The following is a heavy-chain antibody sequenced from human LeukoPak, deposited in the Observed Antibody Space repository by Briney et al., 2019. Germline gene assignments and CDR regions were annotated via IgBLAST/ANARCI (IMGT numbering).Heavy chain of an antibody. D-gene: IGHD3-22*01. J-gene: IGHJ3*02. Sequence: GESLKISCKGSGYSFSSYWIGWVRQMPGKGLEWMGIIYPGDSDTSYSPSFQGQVTISADNSISTAYLQWTSLKASDTAMYYCATTYYYDSSGHTLPSNDAFDIWGQGTMVTVSS. V-gene: IGHV5-51*01. CDR2: IYPGDSDT. CDR3: ATTYYYDSSGHTLPSNDAFDI. CDR1: GYSFSSYW.